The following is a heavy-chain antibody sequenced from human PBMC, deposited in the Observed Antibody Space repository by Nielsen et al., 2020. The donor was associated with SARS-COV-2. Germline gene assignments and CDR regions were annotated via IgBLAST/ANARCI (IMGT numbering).Heavy chain of an antibody. D-gene: IGHD4-11*01. Sequence: SLKISCAASGFTFDDYAMHWVRQAPGKGLEWVASVNWNSATIGYADSVKGRFTISRDNAKNSLYLQMNSLRAEDTALYYCATLTTGYYYGMDVWGQGTTVTVSS. CDR3: ATLTTGYYYGMDV. J-gene: IGHJ6*02. CDR2: VNWNSATI. CDR1: GFTFDDYA. V-gene: IGHV3-9*01.